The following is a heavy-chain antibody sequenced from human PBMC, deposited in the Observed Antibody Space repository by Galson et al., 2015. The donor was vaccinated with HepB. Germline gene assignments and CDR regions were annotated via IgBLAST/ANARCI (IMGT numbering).Heavy chain of an antibody. D-gene: IGHD6-13*01. CDR2: IWYDGSNK. CDR3: ARKSLGSSSWYGFFDY. Sequence: SLRLSCAASGFTFSSYGMHWVRQAPGKGLEWVAVIWYDGSNKYYADSVKGRFTISRDNSKNTLYLQMNSLRAEDTAVYYCARKSLGSSSWYGFFDYWGQGTLVTVSS. V-gene: IGHV3-33*01. J-gene: IGHJ4*02. CDR1: GFTFSSYG.